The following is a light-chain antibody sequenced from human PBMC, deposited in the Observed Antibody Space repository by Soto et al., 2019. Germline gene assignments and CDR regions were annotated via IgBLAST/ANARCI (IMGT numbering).Light chain of an antibody. CDR1: QDINNY. Sequence: DIQMTQSPSSLSASVGDRVTITCQASQDINNYFSWYQQKPGKAPKLLIYDASNLETGVPSRFIGSGSGTDFTFTISSLQPEDIASYFCQQYDDLPLTFGGGTKVEIK. CDR3: QQYDDLPLT. J-gene: IGKJ4*01. CDR2: DAS. V-gene: IGKV1-33*01.